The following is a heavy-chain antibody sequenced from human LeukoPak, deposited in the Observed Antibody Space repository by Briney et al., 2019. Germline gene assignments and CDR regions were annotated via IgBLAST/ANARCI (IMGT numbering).Heavy chain of an antibody. D-gene: IGHD6-13*01. CDR2: IYYSGSS. CDR1: GGSISSHIYY. J-gene: IGHJ3*02. CDR3: ARPIAAAGPGAFDI. V-gene: IGHV4-39*01. Sequence: NPSETLSLTCGVSGGSISSHIYYWGWIRQPPGKGLEWIGSIYYSGSSYYTPPLKSRVTISVDTSKNQFSLKLYSVTAADTAVYYCARPIAAAGPGAFDIWGQGTMVTVSS.